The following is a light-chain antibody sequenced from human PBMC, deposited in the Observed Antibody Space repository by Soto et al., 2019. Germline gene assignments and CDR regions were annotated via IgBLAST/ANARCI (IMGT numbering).Light chain of an antibody. J-gene: IGKJ2*01. CDR3: QQYNSYSRT. CDR1: QSSSSW. V-gene: IGKV1-5*01. Sequence: DIQMTQSPSTLSASVGDRVTITCRARQSSSSWLAWYQQKPGKAPKLLIYDASSLESGVPSRFSGSGSGTEFTLTISSLQPDDFATYYCQQYNSYSRTFGQGTKLEIK. CDR2: DAS.